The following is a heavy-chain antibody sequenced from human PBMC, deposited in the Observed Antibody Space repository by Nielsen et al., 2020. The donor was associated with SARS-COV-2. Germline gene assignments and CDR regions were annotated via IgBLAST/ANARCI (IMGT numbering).Heavy chain of an antibody. J-gene: IGHJ6*02. CDR3: ARDQWDYDILTGYYSLYYYYYGMDV. CDR1: GGSISSYY. D-gene: IGHD3-9*01. V-gene: IGHV4-59*01. Sequence: SETLSLTCTVSGGSISSYYWSWIRQPPGKGLEWIGYIYYSGSTNYNPSLKSRVTISVDTSKNQFSLKLSSVTAADTAVYYCARDQWDYDILTGYYSLYYYYYGMDVWGQGTTVTVSS. CDR2: IYYSGST.